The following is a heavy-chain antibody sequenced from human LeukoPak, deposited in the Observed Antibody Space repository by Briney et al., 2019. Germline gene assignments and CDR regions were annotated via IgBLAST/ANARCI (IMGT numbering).Heavy chain of an antibody. CDR3: AREVGYCSSGSCYSLGMDV. CDR2: IKQDGSEK. J-gene: IGHJ6*02. D-gene: IGHD2-15*01. CDR1: GFTFSSYW. V-gene: IGHV3-7*01. Sequence: GGSLRLSCAASGFTFSSYWMSWVRQAPGKGLEWVANIKQDGSEKYYVDSVKGRFTISRDNAKNSLYLQMNSLRAEDTAVYYCAREVGYCSSGSCYSLGMDVWGQGTTVTVSS.